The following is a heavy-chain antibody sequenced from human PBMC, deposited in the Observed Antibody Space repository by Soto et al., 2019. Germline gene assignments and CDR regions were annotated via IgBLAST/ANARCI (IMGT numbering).Heavy chain of an antibody. V-gene: IGHV3-7*01. J-gene: IGHJ4*02. Sequence: EVQLVESGGGLVQPGGSLRLSCAASGFTFSSSWMSWVRQAAGKGLEWVANIKQDGSEKYYVDSVKGRFTISRDNAKNSLYLQMNSLRAEDTAVSYCARRITAAGAYDYWGQGTLVTVSS. CDR3: ARRITAAGAYDY. CDR2: IKQDGSEK. D-gene: IGHD6-13*01. CDR1: GFTFSSSW.